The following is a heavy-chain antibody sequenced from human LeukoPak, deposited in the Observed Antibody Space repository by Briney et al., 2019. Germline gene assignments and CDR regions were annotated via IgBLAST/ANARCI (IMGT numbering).Heavy chain of an antibody. V-gene: IGHV3-48*04. Sequence: GGPLTLLCSPSGFPFYIYRMMGPPEARGRGREGCSYIIGGSSTMTYYADSVKGRFTISRDNAKTSPYLQTNSLRAEDTAVYYCARGRVGGNPNYYFYMDVWGKGTTVTVSS. CDR3: ARGRVGGNPNYYFYMDV. CDR1: GFPFYIYR. D-gene: IGHD1-26*01. J-gene: IGHJ6*03. CDR2: IIGGSSTMT.